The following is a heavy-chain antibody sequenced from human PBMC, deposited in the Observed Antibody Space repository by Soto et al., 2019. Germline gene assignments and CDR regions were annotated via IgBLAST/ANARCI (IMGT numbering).Heavy chain of an antibody. CDR2: ISGSGGST. CDR1: GFTFSSYA. D-gene: IGHD1-20*01. J-gene: IGHJ4*02. Sequence: EVQLLESGGGLVQPGGSLRLSCAASGFTFSSYAMSWVRQAPGKGLEWVSAISGSGGSTYYADSVKGRFTISRDNYKNQLYLPMNSLRAEDTAVYYCAKAVWADYFDYWGQGTLVTVSS. V-gene: IGHV3-23*01. CDR3: AKAVWADYFDY.